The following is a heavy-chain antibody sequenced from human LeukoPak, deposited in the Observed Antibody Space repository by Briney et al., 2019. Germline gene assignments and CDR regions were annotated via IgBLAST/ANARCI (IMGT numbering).Heavy chain of an antibody. CDR2: ISHDGSNK. V-gene: IGHV3-30*18. Sequence: PGGSLRLSCAASGFTFSSYGMDWVRQAPGKGLEWVAVISHDGSNKYYADSVKGRFTISRDNSKNTLYLQMNSLRAEDTAVYYCAKGQHLDVWGKGTTVTVSS. D-gene: IGHD6-13*01. J-gene: IGHJ6*04. CDR1: GFTFSSYG. CDR3: AKGQHLDV.